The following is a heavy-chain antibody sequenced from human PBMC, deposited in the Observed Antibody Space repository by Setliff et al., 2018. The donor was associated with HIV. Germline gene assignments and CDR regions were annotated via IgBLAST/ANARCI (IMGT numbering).Heavy chain of an antibody. CDR1: RSTFNSHT. CDR2: IIPILGIA. J-gene: IGHJ4*02. Sequence: SVKVSCKASRSTFNSHTINWVRQAPGQGLDWMGRIIPILGIANYAQKFQGRVTMTTDTSTTTAYMELRSLTSDATAVYYCARDRAYRSSQAGVYEVTTLDYWGQGTLVTVSS. CDR3: ARDRAYRSSQAGVYEVTTLDY. D-gene: IGHD4-17*01. V-gene: IGHV1-69*04.